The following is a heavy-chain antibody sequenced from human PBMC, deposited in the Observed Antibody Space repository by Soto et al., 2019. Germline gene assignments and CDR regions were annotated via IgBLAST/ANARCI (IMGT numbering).Heavy chain of an antibody. CDR3: ARSITGTLDY. J-gene: IGHJ4*02. V-gene: IGHV4-31*03. CDR2: IYYSGST. Sequence: SETLSLTCTVSGGSISSGGYYWSWIRQHPGKGLEWIGYIYYSGSTYYNPSLKSRVTISVDTSKNQFSLKLSSVTAADTAVYYSARSITGTLDYWGQGTLVTVSS. D-gene: IGHD1-7*01. CDR1: GGSISSGGYY.